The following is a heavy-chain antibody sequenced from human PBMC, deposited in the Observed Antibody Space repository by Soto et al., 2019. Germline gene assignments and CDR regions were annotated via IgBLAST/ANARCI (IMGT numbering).Heavy chain of an antibody. V-gene: IGHV3-23*01. D-gene: IGHD3-9*01. J-gene: IGHJ6*02. CDR3: AKNVWGITIFGGMDV. CDR2: ISGGGGTT. CDR1: GFTFSSYA. Sequence: PGGSLRLSCAASGFTFSSYAMSWVRQAPGKGLEWVSAISGGGGTTYYADSVKGRFTISRDNSKNTLYLQMNSLRAEDTAVYYCAKNVWGITIFGGMDVRGQGTTVTVSS.